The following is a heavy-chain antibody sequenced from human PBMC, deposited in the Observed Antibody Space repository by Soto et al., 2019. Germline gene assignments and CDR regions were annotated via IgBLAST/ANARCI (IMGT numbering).Heavy chain of an antibody. J-gene: IGHJ4*02. Sequence: PSETLSLTCTVSGGSISSSSYYWGWIRQPPGKGLEWIGSIYYSGSTYYNPSLKSRVTISVDTSKNQFSLKLSSVTAADTAVYYCARQMDQGGDYPKYYFDYWGQGTLVTVSS. CDR2: IYYSGST. V-gene: IGHV4-39*01. CDR1: GGSISSSSYY. D-gene: IGHD4-17*01. CDR3: ARQMDQGGDYPKYYFDY.